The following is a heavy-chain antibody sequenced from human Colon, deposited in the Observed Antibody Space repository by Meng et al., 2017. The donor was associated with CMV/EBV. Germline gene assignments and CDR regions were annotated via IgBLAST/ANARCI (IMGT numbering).Heavy chain of an antibody. CDR1: GFSVSRNY. Sequence: GGSLRLSCVASGFSVSRNYISWVRQAPGKGLEWVSVIYDTGRTYYTDSLKGRFTVSRDESKNTVFLQMNTLKTEDTAVYYCVRVRYCGSTCWRSYDSWGQGTLVTVSS. V-gene: IGHV3-53*01. CDR3: VRVRYCGSTCWRSYDS. D-gene: IGHD2-21*01. J-gene: IGHJ4*02. CDR2: IYDTGRT.